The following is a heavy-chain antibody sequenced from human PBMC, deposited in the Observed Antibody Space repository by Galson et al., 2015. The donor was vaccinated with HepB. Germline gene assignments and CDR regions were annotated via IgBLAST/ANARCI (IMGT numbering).Heavy chain of an antibody. CDR2: ISAYNGNT. Sequence: SVKVSCKASGYTFTSYGISWVRQAPGQGLEWMGWISAYNGNTNYAQKLQGRVTMTTDTSTSTAYMELRSLRSDDTAVYYCARGIRFLEWTDPLDYWGQGTLVTVSS. CDR1: GYTFTSYG. V-gene: IGHV1-18*04. D-gene: IGHD3-3*01. CDR3: ARGIRFLEWTDPLDY. J-gene: IGHJ4*02.